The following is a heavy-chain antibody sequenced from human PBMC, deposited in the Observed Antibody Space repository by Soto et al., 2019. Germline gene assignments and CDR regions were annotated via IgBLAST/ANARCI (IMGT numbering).Heavy chain of an antibody. D-gene: IGHD2-8*02. CDR2: ISYDGSNK. Sequence: HPGGSLRLSCAASGFTFSSYAMHWVRQAPGKGLEWVAVISYDGSNKYYADSVKGRFTISRDNSKNTLYLQMNSLRAEDTAVYYCARDSVLRSGYYYGMDVWGQGTTVTVSS. V-gene: IGHV3-30-3*01. CDR3: ARDSVLRSGYYYGMDV. CDR1: GFTFSSYA. J-gene: IGHJ6*02.